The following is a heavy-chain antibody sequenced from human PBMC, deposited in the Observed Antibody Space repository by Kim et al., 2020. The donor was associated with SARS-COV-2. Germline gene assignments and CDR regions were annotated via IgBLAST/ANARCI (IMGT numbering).Heavy chain of an antibody. CDR3: ARDRLGAVAGTGVFDY. CDR2: ISSSSSYI. D-gene: IGHD6-19*01. J-gene: IGHJ4*02. CDR1: GFTFSSYS. Sequence: GGSLRLSCAASGFTFSSYSMNWVRQAPGKGLEWVSSISSSSSYIYYADSVKGRFTISRDNAKNSLYLQMNSLRAEDTAVYYCARDRLGAVAGTGVFDYWGQGTLVTVSS. V-gene: IGHV3-21*01.